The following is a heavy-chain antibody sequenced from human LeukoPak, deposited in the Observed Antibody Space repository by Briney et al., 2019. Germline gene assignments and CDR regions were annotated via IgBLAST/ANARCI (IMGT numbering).Heavy chain of an antibody. CDR3: AKFNGWELAEYYLDY. CDR1: GFIFSDYA. D-gene: IGHD1-26*01. V-gene: IGHV3-23*01. CDR2: MSKSGYYT. J-gene: IGHJ4*01. Sequence: GGSLRVSCAASGFIFSDYAMSWVRQAPGKGLEWLSGMSKSGYYTYDTESVKGRFTISRDNSKNTLYLQMSDLGAEDTAIYYCAKFNGWELAEYYLDYWGHGTLVTVSS.